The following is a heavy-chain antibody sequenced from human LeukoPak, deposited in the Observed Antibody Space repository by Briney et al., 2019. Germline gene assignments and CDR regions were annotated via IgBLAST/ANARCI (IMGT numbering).Heavy chain of an antibody. J-gene: IGHJ4*02. D-gene: IGHD5-24*01. V-gene: IGHV3-23*01. Sequence: QSGGSLRLSCAASGFTFSSYAMSWVRQAPGKGLEWVSAISGSGGSTYYADSVKGRFTISRDNSKNTLYLQMNSLRAEDTAVYYCAKARRDGYNYRSLYTFDYWGQGTLVTVSS. CDR3: AKARRDGYNYRSLYTFDY. CDR1: GFTFSSYA. CDR2: ISGSGGST.